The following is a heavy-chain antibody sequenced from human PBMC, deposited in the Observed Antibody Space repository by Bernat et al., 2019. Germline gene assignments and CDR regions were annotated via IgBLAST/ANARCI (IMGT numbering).Heavy chain of an antibody. Sequence: EVQLLESGGGLVQPGGSLRLSCAASGFTFSSYAMSWVRQAPGKGLEWVSAISGSGGSTYYADSVKGRFTISRDNSKNTLYLQMDSLRAEDTAVYYCAKGPRIAVAGNYFDYWGQGTLVTVSS. CDR3: AKGPRIAVAGNYFDY. D-gene: IGHD6-19*01. V-gene: IGHV3-23*01. J-gene: IGHJ4*02. CDR2: ISGSGGST. CDR1: GFTFSSYA.